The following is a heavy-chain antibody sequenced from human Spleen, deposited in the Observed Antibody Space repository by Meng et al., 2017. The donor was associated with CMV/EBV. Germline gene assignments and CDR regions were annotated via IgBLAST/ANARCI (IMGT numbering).Heavy chain of an antibody. Sequence: ASVKVSCKASGYTFTGYYMHWVRQAPGQGLEWMGWINPNSGGTKYAQKFQGRVTMTRDTSISTAYMELSRLRSDDTAVYYCARVRQRITMPFDYWGQGTLVTVSS. CDR3: ARVRQRITMPFDY. D-gene: IGHD3-10*01. CDR1: GYTFTGYY. J-gene: IGHJ4*02. CDR2: INPNSGGT. V-gene: IGHV1-2*02.